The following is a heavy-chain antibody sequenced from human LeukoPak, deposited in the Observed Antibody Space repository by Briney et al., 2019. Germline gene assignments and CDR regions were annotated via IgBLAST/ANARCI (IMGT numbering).Heavy chain of an antibody. V-gene: IGHV3-21*04. J-gene: IGHJ3*02. Sequence: PGGSLRLSCAASGITFSAYTMNWVRQAPGKGLEWVSSISGSGSYIFYADSVKGRFTISRDNAKNSLYLQMNSLRADDTAVYYCAREGSGLFGIDIWGQGTMVTVSS. CDR3: AREGSGLFGIDI. CDR2: ISGSGSYI. D-gene: IGHD3-16*01. CDR1: GITFSAYT.